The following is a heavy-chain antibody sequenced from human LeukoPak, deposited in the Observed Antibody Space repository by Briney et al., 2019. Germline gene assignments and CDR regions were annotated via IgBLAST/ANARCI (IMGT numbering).Heavy chain of an antibody. Sequence: EAGGSLRLSCVASGFTFSSDAMHWVRQAPGKGLEWVSVIYSGGSTYYADSVKGRFTISRDNSKNTLYLQMNSLRAEDTAVYYCARGTRATVTIDYWGQGTLVTVSS. J-gene: IGHJ4*02. D-gene: IGHD4-11*01. CDR2: IYSGGST. V-gene: IGHV3-66*01. CDR3: ARGTRATVTIDY. CDR1: GFTFSSDA.